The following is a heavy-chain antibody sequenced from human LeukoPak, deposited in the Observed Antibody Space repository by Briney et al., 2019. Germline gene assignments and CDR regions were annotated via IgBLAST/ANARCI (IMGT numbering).Heavy chain of an antibody. CDR3: ARGGGYCSSASCSGS. D-gene: IGHD2-2*03. J-gene: IGHJ4*02. CDR1: GFTLNTYG. CDR2: IRFDGSNK. Sequence: GGSLRLSCAASGFTLNTYGMHWVRQAPGKGLEWVAFIRFDGSNKYYADSVKGRFTISRDNSKNTLYLQMKSLRPEDTAVYYCARGGGYCSSASCSGSWGQGTLVTVSS. V-gene: IGHV3-30*02.